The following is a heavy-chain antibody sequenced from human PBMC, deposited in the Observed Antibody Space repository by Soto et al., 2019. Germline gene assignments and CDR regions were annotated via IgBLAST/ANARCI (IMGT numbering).Heavy chain of an antibody. Sequence: GASVKVSCKASGGTFSSYAISWVRQAPGQGLEWMGGIIPIFGTANYAQKFQGRVTITADESTSTAYMELSSLRSEDTAVYYCAAEVSSSWSISYGMDVWGQGTTVTVSS. CDR2: IIPIFGTA. D-gene: IGHD6-13*01. J-gene: IGHJ6*02. CDR3: AAEVSSSWSISYGMDV. CDR1: GGTFSSYA. V-gene: IGHV1-69*13.